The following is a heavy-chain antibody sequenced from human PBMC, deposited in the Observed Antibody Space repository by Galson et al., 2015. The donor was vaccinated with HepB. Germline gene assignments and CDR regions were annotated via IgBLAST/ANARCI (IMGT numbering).Heavy chain of an antibody. D-gene: IGHD6-13*01. CDR3: ARVMRIAAAVDAFDI. V-gene: IGHV3-74*01. CDR1: GFTFSSYW. Sequence: SLRLSCAASGFTFSSYWMHWVRQAPGKGLVWVSRINSDGSSTSYADSVKGRFTISRDNAKNTLYLQMNSLRAEDTAVYYCARVMRIAAAVDAFDIWGQGTMVTVSS. CDR2: INSDGSST. J-gene: IGHJ3*02.